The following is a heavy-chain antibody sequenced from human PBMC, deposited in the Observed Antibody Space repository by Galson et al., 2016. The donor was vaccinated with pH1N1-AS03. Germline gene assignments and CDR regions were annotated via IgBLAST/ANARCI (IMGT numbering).Heavy chain of an antibody. CDR1: GFTVADNY. Sequence: SLRLSCAASGFTVADNYMTWVRQAPGKGLEWVSIIYTGGSTYYADSVEGRFTISRHSSKNTLHLQINSLRTEDTAVYYCAREGMVGAFDIWGQGTMVTVSS. D-gene: IGHD2-15*01. CDR3: AREGMVGAFDI. V-gene: IGHV3-53*04. J-gene: IGHJ3*02. CDR2: IYTGGST.